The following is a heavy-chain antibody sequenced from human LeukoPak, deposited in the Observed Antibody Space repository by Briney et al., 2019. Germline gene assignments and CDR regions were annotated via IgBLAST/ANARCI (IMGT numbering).Heavy chain of an antibody. J-gene: IGHJ6*02. CDR3: IKDIRPGGMDV. D-gene: IGHD1-14*01. Sequence: PGGSLRLSCAASGFTFSSYWMHWVRQAPGKGLVWVSRINSDGSSTSYADSVKGRFTISRDNAKNTLYLQMNSLRAEDTAIYYCIKDIRPGGMDVWGQGITVTVSS. V-gene: IGHV3-74*01. CDR2: INSDGSST. CDR1: GFTFSSYW.